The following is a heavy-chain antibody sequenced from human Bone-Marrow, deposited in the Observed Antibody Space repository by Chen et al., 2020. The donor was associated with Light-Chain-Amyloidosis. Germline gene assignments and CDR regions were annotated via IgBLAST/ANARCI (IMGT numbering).Heavy chain of an antibody. J-gene: IGHJ4*02. CDR2: INPNRGGT. CDR3: ARTMVRGVRSFDY. V-gene: IGHV1-2*02. CDR1: GYTFTGYY. Sequence: QVQPVQSGAEVKKPGASVKVSCKASGYTFTGYYMHWVRQAPGQGLEWMGWINPNRGGTTYAQKFQGRVTMTSDTSSSTAYMELSRLRSDDTAVYYCARTMVRGVRSFDYWGQGTLVTVSS. D-gene: IGHD3-10*01.